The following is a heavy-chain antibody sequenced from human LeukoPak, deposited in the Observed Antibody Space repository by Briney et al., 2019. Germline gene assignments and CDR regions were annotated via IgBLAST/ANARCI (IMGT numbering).Heavy chain of an antibody. D-gene: IGHD1-26*01. CDR2: MNPNSGNT. Sequence: GASVKVSCKASGYTFTSYDINWVRQATGQGLEWMGWMNPNSGNTGYAQKFQGRVTITADKSTSTAYMELSSLRSEDTAVYYCARCRLWELLRDAFDIWGQGTMVTVSS. J-gene: IGHJ3*02. CDR3: ARCRLWELLRDAFDI. CDR1: GYTFTSYD. V-gene: IGHV1-8*03.